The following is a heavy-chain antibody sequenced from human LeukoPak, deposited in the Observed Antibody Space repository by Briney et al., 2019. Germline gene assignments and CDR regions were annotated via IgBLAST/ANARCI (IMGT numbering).Heavy chain of an antibody. Sequence: SETLSLTCTISGDSISSFYWSWIRQPPGKGLEWIGYIYYSGSTNYNPSLKSRVTISVDTSKNQFSLKLSSVTAADTAVYYCARLPRGTSPGYWGQGTLVTVSS. CDR1: GDSISSFY. D-gene: IGHD2-2*01. CDR3: ARLPRGTSPGY. J-gene: IGHJ4*02. V-gene: IGHV4-59*08. CDR2: IYYSGST.